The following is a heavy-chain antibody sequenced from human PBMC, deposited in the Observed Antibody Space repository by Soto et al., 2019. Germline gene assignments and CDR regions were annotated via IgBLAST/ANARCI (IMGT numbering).Heavy chain of an antibody. V-gene: IGHV3-23*01. CDR1: GFTFSNYA. CDR2: ISGSGDIT. Sequence: SGGSLRLSCAASGFTFSNYAMSWVRQASGRGLEWVSSISGSGDITYYADSVKGRFTISRDNSKNTLYVQMNSLRAEDTAVYYCAKVKTWTYLDYWGQGTLVTVSS. CDR3: AKVKTWTYLDY. J-gene: IGHJ4*02.